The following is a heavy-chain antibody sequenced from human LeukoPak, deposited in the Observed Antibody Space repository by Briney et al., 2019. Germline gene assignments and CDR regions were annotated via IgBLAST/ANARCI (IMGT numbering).Heavy chain of an antibody. CDR3: ARGRATYYDFWSGYRANRNDY. CDR2: MNPNSGNT. Sequence: ASVKVSCKASGYTFTSYDINWVRQATGQGLEWMGWMNPNSGNTGYAQKFQGRVTMTRNTSISTAYMELSSLRSEDTAVYYCARGRATYYDFWSGYRANRNDYWGQGTLVTVSS. J-gene: IGHJ4*02. V-gene: IGHV1-8*01. D-gene: IGHD3-3*01. CDR1: GYTFTSYD.